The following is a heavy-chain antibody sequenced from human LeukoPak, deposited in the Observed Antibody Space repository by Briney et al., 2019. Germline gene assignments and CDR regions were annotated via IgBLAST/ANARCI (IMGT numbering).Heavy chain of an antibody. CDR1: GFTFSSYS. V-gene: IGHV3-21*01. Sequence: GGSLRLSCAASGFTFSSYSMNWVRQAPGKGLEWVSSISSSSSYIYYADSVKGRFTISRDNAKNSLYLQMNSLRAEDTAVYYCASSLGSGYRYWGQGTLVTVSS. CDR3: ASSLGSGYRY. J-gene: IGHJ4*02. CDR2: ISSSSSYI. D-gene: IGHD3-10*01.